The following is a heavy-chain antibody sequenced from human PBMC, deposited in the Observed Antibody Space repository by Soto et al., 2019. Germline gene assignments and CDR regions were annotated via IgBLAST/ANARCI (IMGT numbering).Heavy chain of an antibody. CDR2: ISWNSGSI. D-gene: IGHD6-19*01. V-gene: IGHV3-9*01. CDR1: GFTFDDYA. J-gene: IGHJ3*02. CDR3: AKDIYGSGWRGEWDDAFDI. Sequence: GGSLRLSCAASGFTFDDYAMHWVRQAPGKGLEWVSGISWNSGSIGYADSVKGRFTISRDNAKNSLYLQMNSLRAEDTALYYCAKDIYGSGWRGEWDDAFDIWGQGTMVTVSS.